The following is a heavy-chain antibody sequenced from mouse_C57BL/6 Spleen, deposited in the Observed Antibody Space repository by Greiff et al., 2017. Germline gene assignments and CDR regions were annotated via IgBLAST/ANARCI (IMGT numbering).Heavy chain of an antibody. CDR2: INPNNGGT. J-gene: IGHJ3*01. CDR1: GYTFTDYY. V-gene: IGHV1-26*01. Sequence: VQLQQSGPELVKPGASVKISCKASGYTFTDYYMNWVKQSHGKSLEWIGDINPNNGGTSYNQKFKGKATLTVDKSSSTAYMELRSLTSEDSAVYYCARDYGSRGNWFAYWGQGTLVTVSA. CDR3: ARDYGSRGNWFAY. D-gene: IGHD1-1*01.